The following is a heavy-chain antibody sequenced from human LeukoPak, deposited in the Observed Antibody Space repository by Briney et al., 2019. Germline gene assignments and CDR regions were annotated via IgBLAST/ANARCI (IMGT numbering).Heavy chain of an antibody. V-gene: IGHV3-9*02. D-gene: IGHD2/OR15-2a*01. CDR3: AKDLSTCYGSHAFDI. CDR1: RFTSDIYA. J-gene: IGHJ3*02. Sequence: GGSLRLSCAASRFTSDIYATHWDRPAPGKGLGWVSGISWNSGSIGYADSVKGRFTISRDNAKNSLYLQMNSLRAEDMALYYCAKDLSTCYGSHAFDIWGQGTMVTVSS. CDR2: ISWNSGSI.